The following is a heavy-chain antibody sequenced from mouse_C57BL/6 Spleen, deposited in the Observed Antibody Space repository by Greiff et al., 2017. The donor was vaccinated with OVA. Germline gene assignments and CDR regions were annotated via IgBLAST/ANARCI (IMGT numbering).Heavy chain of an antibody. CDR3: AKEVYYGNPYAMDY. J-gene: IGHJ4*01. V-gene: IGHV2-5*01. CDR1: GFSFTSYG. Sequence: VKLMESGPGLVQPSQSLSITCTVSGFSFTSYGVHWVRQSPGKGLEWLGVIWRGGSTDYNAAFMSRLSITKDNSKSQVFFKMNSLQADDTAIYYCAKEVYYGNPYAMDYWGQGTSVTVSS. D-gene: IGHD2-1*01. CDR2: IWRGGST.